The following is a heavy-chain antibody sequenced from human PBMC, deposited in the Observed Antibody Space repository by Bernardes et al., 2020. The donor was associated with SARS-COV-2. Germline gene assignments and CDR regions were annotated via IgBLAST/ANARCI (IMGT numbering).Heavy chain of an antibody. D-gene: IGHD6-13*01. J-gene: IGHJ4*02. CDR2: LRGIGTAT. CDR3: VRVRHSTSLYYLDY. CDR1: GFTFSSYA. V-gene: IGHV3-23*01. Sequence: GGSLRLSCSASGFTFSSYAMAWVRQAPGKGLECVSVLRGIGTATYYAGSVQGRFSISRDNSKNSLYLHMNSLRAEDTAVYYCVRVRHSTSLYYLDYWGQGILVTVSP.